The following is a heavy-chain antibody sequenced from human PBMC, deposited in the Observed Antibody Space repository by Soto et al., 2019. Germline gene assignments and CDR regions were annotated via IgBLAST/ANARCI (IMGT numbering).Heavy chain of an antibody. CDR1: GGSVSSGSYY. Sequence: SETLSLTCTVSGGSVSSGSYYWSWIRQPPGKGLEWIGYIYYSGSTNYNPSLKSRVTISVDTSKNQFSPKLSSVTAADTAVYYCARGYHLPKLYYYYGMDVWGQGPTVTVSS. CDR3: ARGYHLPKLYYYYGMDV. D-gene: IGHD1-20*01. CDR2: IYYSGST. V-gene: IGHV4-61*01. J-gene: IGHJ6*01.